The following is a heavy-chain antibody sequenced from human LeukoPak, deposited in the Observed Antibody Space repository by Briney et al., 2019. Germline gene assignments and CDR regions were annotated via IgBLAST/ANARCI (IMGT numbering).Heavy chain of an antibody. V-gene: IGHV3-9*01. J-gene: IGHJ4*02. D-gene: IGHD2-15*01. CDR1: GFTFNDYA. Sequence: GGSLRLSCAASGFTFNDYAMHWVRQAPGKGLEWVSGISWNSGSVGCADFVKGRFTISRDNVKNSLYLQMNSLRAEDTALYYCVKDIQASAGGYFDYWGQGTLVTGSS. CDR3: VKDIQASAGGYFDY. CDR2: ISWNSGSV.